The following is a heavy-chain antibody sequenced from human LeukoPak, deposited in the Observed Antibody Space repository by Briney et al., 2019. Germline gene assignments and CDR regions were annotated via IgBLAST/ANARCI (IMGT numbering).Heavy chain of an antibody. CDR2: ISRSGSTK. V-gene: IGHV3-11*04. CDR1: GFTFSDYN. CDR3: AREFRGVISYFDY. D-gene: IGHD3-10*01. Sequence: GGSLRLSCAASGFTFSDYNMRWIRQAPGKGLEWVSSISRSGSTKYYADSVKGRFTISRDNAKNSLYLQMNSLRAEDTAVYYCAREFRGVISYFDYWGQGTLVTVSS. J-gene: IGHJ4*02.